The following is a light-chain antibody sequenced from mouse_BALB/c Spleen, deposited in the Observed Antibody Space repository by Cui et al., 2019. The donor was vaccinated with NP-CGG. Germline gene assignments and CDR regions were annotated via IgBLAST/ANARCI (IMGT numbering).Light chain of an antibody. J-gene: IGLJ1*01. V-gene: IGLV1*01. CDR2: GTN. CDR3: ALWYSNHWV. Sequence: QAAVPEESAPTTSPGETVTLTCRSSTGTVTTSNYANWVQEKPDHFFTGLIGGTNNRVPGVPARFSGSLIGDKAALTITGAQTEDEAIYFCALWYSNHWVFGGGTKLTVL. CDR1: TGTVTTSNY.